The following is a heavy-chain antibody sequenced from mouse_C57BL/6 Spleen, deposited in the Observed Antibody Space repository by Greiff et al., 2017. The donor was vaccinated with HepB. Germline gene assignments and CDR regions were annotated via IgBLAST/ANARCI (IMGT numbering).Heavy chain of an antibody. V-gene: IGHV1-26*01. Sequence: EVQLQQSGPELVKPGASVKISCKASGYTFTDYYMNWVKQSHGKSLEWIGDINPNNGGTSYNQKFKGKATLTVDKSSSTAYMELRSLTSEDSAVYYGARAPDGSDYWGQGTTLTVSS. J-gene: IGHJ2*01. CDR3: ARAPDGSDY. CDR1: GYTFTDYY. D-gene: IGHD2-3*01. CDR2: INPNNGGT.